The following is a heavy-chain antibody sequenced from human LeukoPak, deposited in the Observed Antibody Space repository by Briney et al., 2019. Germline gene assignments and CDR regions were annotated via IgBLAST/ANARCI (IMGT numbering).Heavy chain of an antibody. V-gene: IGHV3-23*01. CDR3: AKDLFVDIVATFDP. CDR1: GFTFSSYA. CDR2: ISGSGGST. Sequence: GGPLRLSCAASGFTFSSYAMSWVRQAPGKGLEWVSAISGSGGSTYYADSVKGRFTISRDNSKNTLYLQMNSPRAEDTAVYYCAKDLFVDIVATFDPWGQGTLVTVSS. D-gene: IGHD5-12*01. J-gene: IGHJ5*02.